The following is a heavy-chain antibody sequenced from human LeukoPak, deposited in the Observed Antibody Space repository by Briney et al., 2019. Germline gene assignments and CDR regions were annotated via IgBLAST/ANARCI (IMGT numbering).Heavy chain of an antibody. CDR1: GYTLTSYG. Sequence: ASVEVSCKASGYTLTSYGISWVRQAPGQGLEWMGWSSAYNGNTNYAQKLQGRVTMTTDTSTSTAYMELRSLRSDDTAVYYCARDQGYGGKGPYYYYYGMDVWGQGTTVTVSS. CDR2: SSAYNGNT. CDR3: ARDQGYGGKGPYYYYYGMDV. V-gene: IGHV1-18*01. D-gene: IGHD4-23*01. J-gene: IGHJ6*02.